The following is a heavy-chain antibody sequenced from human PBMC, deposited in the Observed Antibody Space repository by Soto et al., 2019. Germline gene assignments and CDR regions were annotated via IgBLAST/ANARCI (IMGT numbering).Heavy chain of an antibody. J-gene: IGHJ5*02. Sequence: QVQLVESGGGVVQPGRSLRLSCAASGFTFSSYSMHWVRQAPGKGLEWVAVIWYDGSNKYYADSVKGRFTISRDNSKNTLYLQMNSLRAEDTAVYYCARDEDSSVDTLNWFDPWGQGTLVTVSS. CDR3: ARDEDSSVDTLNWFDP. D-gene: IGHD5-18*01. CDR1: GFTFSSYS. V-gene: IGHV3-33*01. CDR2: IWYDGSNK.